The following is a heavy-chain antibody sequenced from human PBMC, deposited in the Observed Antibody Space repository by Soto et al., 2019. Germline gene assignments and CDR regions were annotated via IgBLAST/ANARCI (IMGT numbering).Heavy chain of an antibody. CDR1: GYSFTSYW. Sequence: GESLKISCKGSGYSFTSYWISWVRQMPGKGLEWMGRIDPSDSYTNYSPSFQGHVTISADKSISTAYLQWSSLKASDTAMYYCGSRSLLPGPSPQAEHPDMVVWGQGTSVTVSS. CDR3: GSRSLLPGPSPQAEHPDMVV. CDR2: IDPSDSYT. V-gene: IGHV5-10-1*01. D-gene: IGHD2-2*01. J-gene: IGHJ6*02.